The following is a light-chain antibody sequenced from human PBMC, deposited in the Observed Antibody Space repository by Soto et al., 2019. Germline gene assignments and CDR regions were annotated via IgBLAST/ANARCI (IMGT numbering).Light chain of an antibody. J-gene: IGLJ1*01. Sequence: QSVLTQPASVSGSPGQSITISCTGTSSDVGGFLYVSWFQQHPGKAPKLMIYAVSNRPSGISNRFSGSKSGNTASLTISGLQAEDEADYCCSSYAGSNTLYVFGTGTKVTVL. CDR1: SSDVGGFLY. CDR3: SSYAGSNTLYV. V-gene: IGLV2-14*01. CDR2: AVS.